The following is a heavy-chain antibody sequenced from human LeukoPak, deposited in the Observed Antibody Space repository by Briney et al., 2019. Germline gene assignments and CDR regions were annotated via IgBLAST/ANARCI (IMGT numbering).Heavy chain of an antibody. D-gene: IGHD2-15*01. Sequence: GASVKVSCKASGYTFTGYYMHWVRQAPGQGLEWMGWINPNSGGTNYAQKFQGRVTMTRDTSISTAYMELSRVRSDYTAVYYCTTYCSGDSCSFFDYWGQGTLVTVSS. CDR3: TTYCSGDSCSFFDY. CDR2: INPNSGGT. CDR1: GYTFTGYY. V-gene: IGHV1-2*02. J-gene: IGHJ4*02.